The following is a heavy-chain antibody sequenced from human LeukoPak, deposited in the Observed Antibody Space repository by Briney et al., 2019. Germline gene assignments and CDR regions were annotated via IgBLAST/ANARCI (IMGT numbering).Heavy chain of an antibody. CDR3: ARVKVVAAPYFDY. Sequence: ASVKVSCKAYGYTFTSYAMHWVRQAPGQRLEWMGWINAGNGNTKYSQKFQGRVTTTRDTSASTAYMELSSLRSEDTAVYYCARVKVVAAPYFDYWGQGTLVTVSS. J-gene: IGHJ4*02. CDR2: INAGNGNT. D-gene: IGHD2-15*01. V-gene: IGHV1-3*01. CDR1: GYTFTSYA.